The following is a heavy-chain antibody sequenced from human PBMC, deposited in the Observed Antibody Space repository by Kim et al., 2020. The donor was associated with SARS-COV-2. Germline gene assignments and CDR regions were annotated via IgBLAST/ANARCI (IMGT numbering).Heavy chain of an antibody. V-gene: IGHV4-34*01. Sequence: SETLSLTCAVYGGSFSGYYWSWIRQPPGKGLEWIGEINHSGSTNYNPSLKSRVTISVDTSKNQFSLKLSSVTAADTAVYYCARGLIPTIVVVPAAIDGGNWFDPWGQGTLVTVSS. D-gene: IGHD2-2*02. CDR3: ARGLIPTIVVVPAAIDGGNWFDP. J-gene: IGHJ5*02. CDR1: GGSFSGYY. CDR2: INHSGST.